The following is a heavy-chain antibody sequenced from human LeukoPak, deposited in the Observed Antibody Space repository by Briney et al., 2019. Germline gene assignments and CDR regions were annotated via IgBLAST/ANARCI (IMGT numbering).Heavy chain of an antibody. CDR1: GFTFSGYG. CDR2: ISYDGSNK. D-gene: IGHD6-13*01. V-gene: IGHV3-30*18. J-gene: IGHJ3*02. CDR3: AKLSGIAAAGSPFDI. Sequence: GRSLRLSCAASGFTFSGYGMHWVRQAPGTGLEWVAVISYDGSNKYYADSVKGRFTISRDNSKNTLYLQMNSLRAEDTAVYYCAKLSGIAAAGSPFDIWGQGTLVTVSS.